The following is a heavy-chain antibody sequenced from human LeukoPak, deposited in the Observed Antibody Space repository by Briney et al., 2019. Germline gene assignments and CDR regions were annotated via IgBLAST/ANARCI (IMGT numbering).Heavy chain of an antibody. D-gene: IGHD3-3*01. CDR3: ARDFQDYDFWSGSTRFDY. J-gene: IGHJ4*02. CDR1: GFTFSSYA. Sequence: GGSLRLSCAASGFTFSSYAMHWVRQAPGKGLEWVAVISYDGSNKYYADSVKGRFTISRDNSKNTLYLQMNSLRAEDTAVYYCARDFQDYDFWSGSTRFDYWGQGTLVTVSS. V-gene: IGHV3-30*04. CDR2: ISYDGSNK.